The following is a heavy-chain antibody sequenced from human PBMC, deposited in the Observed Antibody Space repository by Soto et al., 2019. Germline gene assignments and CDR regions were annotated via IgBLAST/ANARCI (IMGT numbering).Heavy chain of an antibody. CDR3: ARAPKVSGSDQPRPDF. CDR1: SGSLSGYY. Sequence: SETLCLTCSLYSGSLSGYYWSWLRQPPGKGLEWIGEISPSGTTNYSPSLKSRVSISVDTSKNQFSLNLTSLTAADTAVYYCARAPKVSGSDQPRPDFWGQGSLVT. CDR2: ISPSGTT. J-gene: IGHJ4*02. D-gene: IGHD6-6*01. V-gene: IGHV4-34*01.